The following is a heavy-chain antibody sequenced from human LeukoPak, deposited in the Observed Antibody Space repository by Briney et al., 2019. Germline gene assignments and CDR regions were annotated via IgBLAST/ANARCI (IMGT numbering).Heavy chain of an antibody. CDR3: AKTTTGYSSGRYPGWPVDY. Sequence: GGSLRLSCAASGFTFNSYAMYWVRQAPGGGLGWVSGIFGSGGSAHYADSAKGRFTISRDNSKNTVYLQMNSLRAEDTAVYYCAKTTTGYSSGRYPGWPVDYWGQGALVTVSS. CDR2: IFGSGGSA. D-gene: IGHD6-19*01. CDR1: GFTFNSYA. V-gene: IGHV3-23*01. J-gene: IGHJ4*02.